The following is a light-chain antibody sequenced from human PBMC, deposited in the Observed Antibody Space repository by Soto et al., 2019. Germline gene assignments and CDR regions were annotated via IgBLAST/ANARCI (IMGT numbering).Light chain of an antibody. CDR1: YSNIGSGYD. CDR2: VNS. CDR3: QSYDGSLRGSV. V-gene: IGLV1-40*01. Sequence: QSALTQPPSVSGAPGQRVTISCTGSYSNIGSGYDVHWYQQLPGSAPKLLIYVNSNRPSGVPDRFSASKSGTSASLAITGLQAEDEADYYCQSYDGSLRGSVFGGGTKVTVL. J-gene: IGLJ3*02.